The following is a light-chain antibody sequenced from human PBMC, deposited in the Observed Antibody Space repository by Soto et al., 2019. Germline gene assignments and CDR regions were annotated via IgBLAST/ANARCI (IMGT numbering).Light chain of an antibody. J-gene: IGKJ3*01. CDR1: QSISDT. Sequence: LGGSATLSCRASQSISDTLAWYQQKLGQAPRLLIYGASRRATGIPARFSGSGSGTELSLTISRLQSAGCAVYYFQQYNDWPVTIGRGTKVDIK. V-gene: IGKV3D-15*01. CDR2: GAS. CDR3: QQYNDWPVT.